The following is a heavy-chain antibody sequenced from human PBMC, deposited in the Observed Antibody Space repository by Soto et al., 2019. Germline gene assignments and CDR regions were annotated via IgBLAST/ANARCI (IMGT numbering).Heavy chain of an antibody. CDR1: GFSLSTSEVG. J-gene: IGHJ4*02. D-gene: IGHD3-9*01. CDR3: AQRFDWYYFNY. V-gene: IGHV2-5*02. CDR2: IYWDDDK. Sequence: QITLKESGPTLVKPTQTLTLTCTFSGFSLSTSEVGVGWIRQPPGKALEWLALIYWDDDKRYSPSLKTRLAITKDTSKNQVVLTMTDMDPVDTATYYCAQRFDWYYFNYWGQGTLVTVTS.